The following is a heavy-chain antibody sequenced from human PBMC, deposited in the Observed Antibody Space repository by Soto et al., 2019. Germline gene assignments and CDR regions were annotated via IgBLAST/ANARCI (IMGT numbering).Heavy chain of an antibody. CDR1: GYTFTSYG. J-gene: IGHJ3*02. D-gene: IGHD3-3*01. Sequence: ASVKVSCKASGYTFTSYGISWVRQAPGQGLEWMGWISAYNGNTNYAQKLQGRVTMTTDTSTSTAYMELRSLRSDDTAVYYCARAPLPNYDFWSGYLNDAFDIWGQGTMVTVSS. V-gene: IGHV1-18*01. CDR3: ARAPLPNYDFWSGYLNDAFDI. CDR2: ISAYNGNT.